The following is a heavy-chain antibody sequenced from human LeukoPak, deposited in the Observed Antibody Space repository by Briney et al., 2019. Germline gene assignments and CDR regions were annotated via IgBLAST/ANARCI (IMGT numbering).Heavy chain of an antibody. CDR2: MNPNSGNT. V-gene: IGHV1-8*01. D-gene: IGHD4-17*01. CDR1: GYTFTSYD. CDR3: ARQYYGDYMDYYYYYYMDV. J-gene: IGHJ6*03. Sequence: ASVKVSCKASGYTFTSYDINRVRQATGQGLEWMGWMNPNSGNTGYAQKFQGRVTMTRNTSISTAYMELSSLRSEDTAVYYCARQYYGDYMDYYYYYYMDVWGKGTTVTISS.